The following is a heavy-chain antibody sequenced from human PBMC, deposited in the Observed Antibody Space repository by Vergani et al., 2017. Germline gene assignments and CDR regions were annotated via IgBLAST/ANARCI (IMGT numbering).Heavy chain of an antibody. J-gene: IGHJ6*02. D-gene: IGHD3-16*01. CDR2: IYYTGSA. CDR1: GGSISSSSHF. CDR3: ARHDSGHYDASYYGLDV. V-gene: IGHV4-39*01. Sequence: QLQLHTSGPGLVKPSETLSLTCTLSGGSISSSSHFWGWLRQTPGKGLDWIWSIYYTGSAYYNPSLKSRVSISVDAAKNQFSLKLSSVTAADSAVYYCARHDSGHYDASYYGLDVWGQGTTVTVSS.